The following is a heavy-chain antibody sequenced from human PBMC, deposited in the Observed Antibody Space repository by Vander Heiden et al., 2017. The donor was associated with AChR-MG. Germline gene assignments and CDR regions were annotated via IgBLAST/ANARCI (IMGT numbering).Heavy chain of an antibody. Sequence: VQLVESGGGVVQPGRSLRLPCAASGCTFRSYSMHWVRQAPGKGLEWVAVISYDGSNKYYADSVKGRFTISRDNSKNTLYLQMNSLRAEDTAVYYCARVGHIVVVTAIGEDWFDPWGQGTLVTVSS. CDR1: GCTFRSYS. V-gene: IGHV3-30-3*01. CDR2: ISYDGSNK. D-gene: IGHD2-21*02. J-gene: IGHJ5*02. CDR3: ARVGHIVVVTAIGEDWFDP.